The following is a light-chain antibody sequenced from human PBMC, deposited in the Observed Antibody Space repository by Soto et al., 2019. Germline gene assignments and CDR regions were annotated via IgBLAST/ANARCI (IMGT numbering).Light chain of an antibody. CDR2: WAS. CDR3: QQYYSTPYT. V-gene: IGKV4-1*01. CDR1: QSVLYSSNTTNY. J-gene: IGKJ2*01. Sequence: DIVMTQSPDSLAVSLGERATINCKSSQSVLYSSNTTNYLAWYQQKPGQPPKLLIYWASTRESGVPDRFSGSGSGTDFTLTISSLQAEDVAVYYCQQYYSTPYTFGQGTKLEIK.